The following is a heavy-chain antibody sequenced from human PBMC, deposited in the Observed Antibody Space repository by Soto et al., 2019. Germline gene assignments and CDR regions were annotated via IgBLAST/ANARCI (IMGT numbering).Heavy chain of an antibody. Sequence: PGGSLRLSCAASGFTFSNAWMSWVRQAPGKGLEWVGRIKSKTDGGTTDYAAPVKGRFTISRDDSKNTLYLQMNSLKTEDTAVYYCTTLWYYYDSSGLYRYWGQGTLVTVSS. CDR2: IKSKTDGGTT. CDR1: GFTFSNAW. D-gene: IGHD3-22*01. V-gene: IGHV3-15*01. J-gene: IGHJ4*02. CDR3: TTLWYYYDSSGLYRY.